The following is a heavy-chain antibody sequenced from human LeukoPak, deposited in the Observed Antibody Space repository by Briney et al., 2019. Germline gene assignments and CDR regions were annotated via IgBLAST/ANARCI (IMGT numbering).Heavy chain of an antibody. V-gene: IGHV4-34*01. CDR2: INHSGST. D-gene: IGHD3-3*01. CDR1: GGSFSGYY. CDR3: ARGGLRFWSYGMDV. Sequence: SETLSLTCAVYGGSFSGYYWSWIRLPPGKGLEWIGEINHSGSTNYNPSLKSRVTISVDTSKNQFSLKLSSVTAADTAVYYCARGGLRFWSYGMDVWGQGTTVTVSS. J-gene: IGHJ6*02.